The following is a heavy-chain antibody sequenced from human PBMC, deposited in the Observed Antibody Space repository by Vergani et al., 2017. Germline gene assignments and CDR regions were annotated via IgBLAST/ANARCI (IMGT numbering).Heavy chain of an antibody. Sequence: EVQLVESGGGLVKPGGSLRLSCAASGFTFSSYSMNWVRQAPGKGLEWVSSISSSSSYIYYADSVKGRFTISRDNAKNSLYLQMNSLRAEDTAVYYCAKVEGWRGLPDYWGQGTLVTVSS. D-gene: IGHD3/OR15-3a*01. CDR1: GFTFSSYS. CDR2: ISSSSSYI. J-gene: IGHJ4*02. CDR3: AKVEGWRGLPDY. V-gene: IGHV3-21*04.